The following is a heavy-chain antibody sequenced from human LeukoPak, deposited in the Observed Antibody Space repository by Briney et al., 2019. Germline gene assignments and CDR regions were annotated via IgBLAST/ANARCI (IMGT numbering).Heavy chain of an antibody. D-gene: IGHD5-12*01. CDR3: ARGPSGYHNT. CDR2: ISGSGGST. CDR1: GFTFSSYA. Sequence: GGSLRLSCAASGFTFSSYAMTWIRQAPGKGLEWVSAISGSGGSTYSADSVKGRFTISRDNSKNTLYLQMNSLRAEDTAVYYCARGPSGYHNTGGQGTLVTVSS. J-gene: IGHJ4*02. V-gene: IGHV3-23*01.